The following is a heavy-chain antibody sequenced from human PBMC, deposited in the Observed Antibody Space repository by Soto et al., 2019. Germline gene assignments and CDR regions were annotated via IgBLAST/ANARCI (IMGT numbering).Heavy chain of an antibody. CDR1: GFSLSTSGVG. CDR3: ARSYSSSWYVGHDAFDI. CDR2: IYWNDDK. V-gene: IGHV2-5*01. Sequence: QITLKESGPTLVKPTQTLTLTCTFSGFSLSTSGVGVGWIRQPPGKALEWLALIYWNDDKRYSPSLNSRLTITKDTSKNQVVLTMTNMDPVDTATYYCARSYSSSWYVGHDAFDIWGQGTMVTVSS. J-gene: IGHJ3*02. D-gene: IGHD6-13*01.